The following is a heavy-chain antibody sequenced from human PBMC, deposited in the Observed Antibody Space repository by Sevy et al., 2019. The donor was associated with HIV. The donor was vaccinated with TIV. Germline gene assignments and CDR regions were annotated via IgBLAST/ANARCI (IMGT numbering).Heavy chain of an antibody. V-gene: IGHV3-7*01. CDR3: ARVPDYYDSSGYYYYYYGMDV. CDR1: GFTCTSYG. D-gene: IGHD3-22*01. J-gene: IGHJ6*02. Sequence: GGSLRLSCTASGFTCTSYGMYWVRQAPGKGLEWVANIKQDGSEKYYVDSVKGRFTISRDNAKNSLYLQMNSLRAEDTAVYYCARVPDYYDSSGYYYYYYGMDVWGQGTTVTVSS. CDR2: IKQDGSEK.